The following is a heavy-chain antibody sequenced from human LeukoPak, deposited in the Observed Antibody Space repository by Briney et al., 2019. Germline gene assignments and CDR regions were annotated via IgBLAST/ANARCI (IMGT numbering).Heavy chain of an antibody. D-gene: IGHD3-9*01. V-gene: IGHV4-34*01. CDR2: INHSGST. CDR3: ARSPPPPLRYFVWLPYSPYYYGMDV. Sequence: SETLSLTCAVYGGSFSGYYWSWIRQPPGKGQEWIGEINHSGSTNYNPSLKSRVTISVDTSKNQFSLKLSSVPAADTAVYYWARSPPPPLRYFVWLPYSPYYYGMDVWGKGTTVTVSS. CDR1: GGSFSGYY. J-gene: IGHJ6*04.